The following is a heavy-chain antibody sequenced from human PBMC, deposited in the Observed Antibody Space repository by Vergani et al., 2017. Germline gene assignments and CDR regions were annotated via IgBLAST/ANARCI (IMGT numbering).Heavy chain of an antibody. J-gene: IGHJ4*02. CDR1: GGSFSDYY. Sequence: QVQLQESGPGLLKTSETLSLTCAVYGGSFSDYYWSWIRQPPGKGLEWIGEINHSGSTNYNPSLKSRVTISVDTSKKQFSLKVRSVTAADTAVYYCAREGTGRYWGQGTLVTVSS. CDR3: AREGTGRY. V-gene: IGHV4-34*01. CDR2: INHSGST.